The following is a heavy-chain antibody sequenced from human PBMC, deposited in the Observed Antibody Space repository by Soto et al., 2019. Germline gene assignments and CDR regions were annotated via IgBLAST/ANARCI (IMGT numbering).Heavy chain of an antibody. CDR1: GGSISSSNYY. V-gene: IGHV4-39*01. CDR2: ISYGGNT. CDR3: ASLTGSLYWYFDL. J-gene: IGHJ2*01. Sequence: QLQLQESGPGLVKPSETLSLTCTVSGGSISSSNYYWGWIRQPPGKGLEWIGSISYGGNTYYNPSLKSRVTISVDTSKIQFSLKLSSVTAADTAVYYCASLTGSLYWYFDLWGRGTLATVSS. D-gene: IGHD7-27*01.